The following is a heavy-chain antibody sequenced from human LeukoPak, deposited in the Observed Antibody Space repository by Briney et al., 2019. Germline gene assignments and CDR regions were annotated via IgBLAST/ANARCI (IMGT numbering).Heavy chain of an antibody. J-gene: IGHJ4*02. V-gene: IGHV3-53*01. CDR1: GFTVSSNY. CDR3: AKAIHYYGSGSYFDY. CDR2: IYSGGST. Sequence: GGSLRLSCAASGFTVSSNYMSWVRQAPGKGLEWVSIIYSGGSTYYADSVKGRFTISRDNSKNTLYLQMNSLRAEDTAVYYCAKAIHYYGSGSYFDYWGQGTLVTVSS. D-gene: IGHD3-10*01.